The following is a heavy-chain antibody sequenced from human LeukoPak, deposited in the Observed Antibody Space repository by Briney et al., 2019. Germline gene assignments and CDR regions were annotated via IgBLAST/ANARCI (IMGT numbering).Heavy chain of an antibody. CDR2: ISSSSSSI. Sequence: GGSPRLSCAASGFTFSSYSMNWVRQAPGKGLEWVSYISSSSSSICYADSVKGRFTISRDNAKNSLYLQMNSLRAEDTAVYYCARDRAAAGTDYWGQGTLVTVSS. CDR1: GFTFSSYS. CDR3: ARDRAAAGTDY. J-gene: IGHJ4*02. V-gene: IGHV3-48*01. D-gene: IGHD6-13*01.